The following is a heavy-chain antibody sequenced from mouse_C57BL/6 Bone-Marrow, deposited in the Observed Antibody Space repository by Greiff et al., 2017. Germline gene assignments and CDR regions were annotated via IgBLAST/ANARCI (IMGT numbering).Heavy chain of an antibody. CDR1: GYSLSSGSY. D-gene: IGHD2-12*01. Sequence: EVQLQESGPGLVKPSQSLSLTCSVTGYSLSSGSYWHWIRQFPGNKLEWMGYISYDGSNNYNPSLKNRISITRDTSKNQVFLKLNSVTTEDTATYYCAREGDSPYYFDYWGQGTTLTVSS. J-gene: IGHJ2*01. CDR2: ISYDGSN. CDR3: AREGDSPYYFDY. V-gene: IGHV3-6*01.